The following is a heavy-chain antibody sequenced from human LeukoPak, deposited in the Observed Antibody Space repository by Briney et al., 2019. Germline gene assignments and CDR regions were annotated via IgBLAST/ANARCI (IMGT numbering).Heavy chain of an antibody. V-gene: IGHV3-20*04. D-gene: IGHD6-19*01. J-gene: IGHJ4*02. CDR3: ARAPSGWYRTNYFDY. Sequence: PGGSLRLSCAASGFTFDDYGMSWVRQAPGKGLEWVSGINWNGGSTGYADSVKGRFTISRDNAKNSLYLQMNSLRAEDTAVYYCARAPSGWYRTNYFDYWGQGTLVTVSS. CDR1: GFTFDDYG. CDR2: INWNGGST.